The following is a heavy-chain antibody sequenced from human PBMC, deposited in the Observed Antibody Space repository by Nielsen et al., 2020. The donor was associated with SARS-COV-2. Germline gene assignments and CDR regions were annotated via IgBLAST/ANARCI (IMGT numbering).Heavy chain of an antibody. J-gene: IGHJ3*02. CDR3: ARGGRITFGGADDAFDI. V-gene: IGHV4-30-2*01. Sequence: SETLSLTCAVSGGSISSGGYSWSWIRQPPGKGLEWIGCIYHSGRTYYNPSLKSRVTISVDRSKNQFSLKLSFVTAADTAVYYCARGGRITFGGADDAFDIWGQGTMVTVSS. CDR2: IYHSGRT. D-gene: IGHD3-16*01. CDR1: GGSISSGGYS.